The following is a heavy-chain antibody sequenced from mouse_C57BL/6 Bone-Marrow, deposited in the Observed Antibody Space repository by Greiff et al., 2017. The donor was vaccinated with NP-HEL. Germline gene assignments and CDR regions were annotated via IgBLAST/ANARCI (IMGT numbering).Heavy chain of an antibody. CDR1: GYTFTSYW. Sequence: QVHVKQPGAELVKPGASVKVSCKASGYTFTSYWMHWVKQRPGQGLEWIGRIHPSDSDTTYNQKFKGKATLTVDKSSSTAYMQLSSLTSEDSAAYYCAVTTVVEEDWYFDVWGTGTTVTVSA. J-gene: IGHJ1*03. V-gene: IGHV1-74*01. CDR2: IHPSDSDT. CDR3: AVTTVVEEDWYFDV. D-gene: IGHD1-1*01.